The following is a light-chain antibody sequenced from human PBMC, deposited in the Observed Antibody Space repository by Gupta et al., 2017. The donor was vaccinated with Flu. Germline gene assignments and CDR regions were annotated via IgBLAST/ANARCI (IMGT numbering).Light chain of an antibody. Sequence: DIQMTQSPSSVSASVGDRVTITCQASQAIGNFLRWYQQKPGKAPRLLIFDASSLERGVPPRFSGSGFGTAFTLTISSLQPEDFATYYCQQYDIFPLTFGGGTKVEIK. CDR2: DAS. V-gene: IGKV1-33*01. CDR1: QAIGNF. CDR3: QQYDIFPLT. J-gene: IGKJ4*01.